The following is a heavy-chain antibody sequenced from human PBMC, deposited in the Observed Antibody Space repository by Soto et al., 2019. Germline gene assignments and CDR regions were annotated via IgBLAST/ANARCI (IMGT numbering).Heavy chain of an antibody. V-gene: IGHV4-31*03. Sequence: PSETLSLTCTVSGDSISSGGYYWSWIRQHPGKGLEWIGYIYHSGSTYYNPSLKSRVTISVDTSKNQFSLKLTSVTAADTAVYYCARAGRRVPAAMTYFDSWGQGTLVTVSS. CDR3: ARAGRRVPAAMTYFDS. CDR2: IYHSGST. D-gene: IGHD2-2*01. CDR1: GDSISSGGYY. J-gene: IGHJ4*02.